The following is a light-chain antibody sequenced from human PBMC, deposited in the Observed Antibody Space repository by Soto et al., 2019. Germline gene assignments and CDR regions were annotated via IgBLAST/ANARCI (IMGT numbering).Light chain of an antibody. Sequence: DIQMTQSPSSLSASVGDRVTIICRASPTISNYLNWYQQKPGKDPKVLIYDASNLGTGVPSRFSGSGSWTDFTFTISSPQHEDLATYYSQQYDTLPTFGQETRLEIK. V-gene: IGKV1-33*01. CDR1: PTISNY. CDR2: DAS. J-gene: IGKJ5*01. CDR3: QQYDTLPT.